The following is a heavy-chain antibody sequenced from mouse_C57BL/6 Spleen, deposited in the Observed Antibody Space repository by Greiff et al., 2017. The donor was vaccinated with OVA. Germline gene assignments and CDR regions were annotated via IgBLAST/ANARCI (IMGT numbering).Heavy chain of an antibody. CDR1: GFTFSDYG. CDR3: ARQAPFIPTVVGAMDY. V-gene: IGHV5-15*04. CDR2: ISNLAYSI. Sequence: EVKLVESGGGLVQPGGSLKLSCAASGFTFSDYGMAWVRQAPRKGPEWVAFISNLAYSIYYADTGTGRFTISRENAKNTLYLEMSSLRSEDTAMYYCARQAPFIPTVVGAMDYWGQGTSVTVSS. D-gene: IGHD1-1*01. J-gene: IGHJ4*01.